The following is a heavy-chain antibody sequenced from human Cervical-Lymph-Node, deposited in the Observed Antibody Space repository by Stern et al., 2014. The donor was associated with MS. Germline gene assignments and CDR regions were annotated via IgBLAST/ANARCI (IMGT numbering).Heavy chain of an antibody. CDR3: ARDLLYGDWFSYFDY. J-gene: IGHJ4*02. CDR1: GFTFSSYA. V-gene: IGHV3-30*01. Sequence: QVQLVESGGGVVQPGRSLRLSCAASGFTFSSYAMHWVRQAPGKGLEWVAVISYDGSNKYYADSVKGRFTISRDNSKNTLYLQMNSLRAEDTAVYYCARDLLYGDWFSYFDYWGQGTLVTVSS. D-gene: IGHD4-17*01. CDR2: ISYDGSNK.